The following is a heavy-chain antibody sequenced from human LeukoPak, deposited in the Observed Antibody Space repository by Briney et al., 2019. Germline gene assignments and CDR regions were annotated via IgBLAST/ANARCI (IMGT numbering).Heavy chain of an antibody. V-gene: IGHV6-1*01. CDR2: TYYRSKWSN. J-gene: IGHJ5*02. D-gene: IGHD2-2*01. CDR3: ARRLTQYDCFDP. Sequence: SQTLSLTCAIYGDSVSSNSAAWNWIRQSPSRGLEWLGRTYYRSKWSNNYATSVKRRISINPDTSKNQFSLQLNSVTPEDTAVYYCARRLTQYDCFDPWGQGILVTVSS. CDR1: GDSVSSNSAA.